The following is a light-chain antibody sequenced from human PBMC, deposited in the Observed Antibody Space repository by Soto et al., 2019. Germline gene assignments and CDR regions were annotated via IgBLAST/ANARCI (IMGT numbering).Light chain of an antibody. J-gene: IGLJ2*01. CDR2: NND. CDR3: AVWDASLNGVV. V-gene: IGLV1-44*01. Sequence: QSVLTQPPSASGTPGQSVTISCSGSTSNIGSSTVEWYRHLPGTAPKLLIFNNDERLSGVPERFSGSKSGTSASLAISGLQSEDEDDYYCAVWDASLNGVVFGGGTKLTVL. CDR1: TSNIGSST.